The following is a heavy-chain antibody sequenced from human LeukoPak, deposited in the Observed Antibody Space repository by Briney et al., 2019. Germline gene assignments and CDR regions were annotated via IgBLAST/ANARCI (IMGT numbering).Heavy chain of an antibody. D-gene: IGHD6-19*01. CDR2: INHSGST. Sequence: SETLSLTCTVSGGSISSYYWSWIRQPPGKGLEWIGEINHSGSTNYNPSPKSRVTISVDTSKNQFSLKLSSVTAADTAVYYCAGAVAGTGVGYFQHWGQGTLVTVSS. CDR3: AGAVAGTGVGYFQH. V-gene: IGHV4-34*01. J-gene: IGHJ1*01. CDR1: GGSISSYY.